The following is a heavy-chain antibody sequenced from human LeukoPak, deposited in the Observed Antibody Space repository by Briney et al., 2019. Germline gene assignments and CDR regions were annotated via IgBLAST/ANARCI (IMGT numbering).Heavy chain of an antibody. V-gene: IGHV3-15*01. Sequence: GGSLRLSCAASGFTFSNAWMSWVRQAPGKGLEWVALFKGKLDGRTVDYVAPVKGRFIISRDDSKNTVYLEMNSLQSEDTAVYYCTTLPLIRGVGGGYWGQGTLVTVSS. CDR3: TTLPLIRGVGGGY. CDR2: FKGKLDGRTV. CDR1: GFTFSNAW. J-gene: IGHJ4*02. D-gene: IGHD3-10*01.